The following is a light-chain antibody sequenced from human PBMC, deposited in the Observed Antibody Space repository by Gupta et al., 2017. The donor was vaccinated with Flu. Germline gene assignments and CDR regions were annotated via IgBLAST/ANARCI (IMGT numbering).Light chain of an antibody. CDR2: LAS. Sequence: VMTQSPVSLPVTAGESASISCTSSQSLLNNNGYNFLDWYVKKPGQPPQLLIYLASYRASGVPDRFSGSGSGTDFVLKISRVEAEDVGVYFCMQGLQTPVTFGGGTKVDIK. J-gene: IGKJ4*02. CDR1: QSLLNNNGYNF. CDR3: MQGLQTPVT. V-gene: IGKV2-28*01.